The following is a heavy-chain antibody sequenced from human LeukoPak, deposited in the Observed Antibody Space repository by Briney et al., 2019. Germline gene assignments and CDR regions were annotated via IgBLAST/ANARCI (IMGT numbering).Heavy chain of an antibody. J-gene: IGHJ4*02. CDR1: GYTFTGYY. Sequence: GASVKVSCKASGYTFTGYYVHWVRQAPGQGLEWMGIINPSGGSTSYAQKFQGRVTMTRDTSTSTVYMELSSLRSEDTAVYYCARDARTSYDSSGYYFDYWGQGTLVTVSS. CDR3: ARDARTSYDSSGYYFDY. V-gene: IGHV1-46*01. D-gene: IGHD3-22*01. CDR2: INPSGGST.